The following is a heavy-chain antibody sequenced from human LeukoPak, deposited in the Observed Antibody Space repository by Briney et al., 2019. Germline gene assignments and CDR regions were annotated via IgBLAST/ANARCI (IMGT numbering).Heavy chain of an antibody. Sequence: SGRSLRLSCAASGFTFSSYWMSWVRQAPGKGLEWVANIKQDGSEKYYGDSVKGRFTISRDNAKNSLYLQMNSLRAEDTAVYYCAREITVTTGWFDPWGQGTLVTVSS. J-gene: IGHJ5*02. V-gene: IGHV3-7*01. D-gene: IGHD4-17*01. CDR3: AREITVTTGWFDP. CDR1: GFTFSSYW. CDR2: IKQDGSEK.